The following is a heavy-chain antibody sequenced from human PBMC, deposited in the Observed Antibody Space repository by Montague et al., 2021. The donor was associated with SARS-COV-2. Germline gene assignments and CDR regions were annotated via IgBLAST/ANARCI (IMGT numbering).Heavy chain of an antibody. V-gene: IGHV4-39*01. CDR3: ARRVGGSGWLDY. J-gene: IGHJ4*02. CDR2: IDSSGST. Sequence: SETLSLTRTVAGGSISSGSYYWGWIRQPPGKGLEWIGSIDSSGSTYYRSRVTISVDKSKNQFSLKVTSVTAADTAVYYCARRVGGSGWLDYWGQGTLVTVSS. D-gene: IGHD6-25*01. CDR1: GGSISSGSYY.